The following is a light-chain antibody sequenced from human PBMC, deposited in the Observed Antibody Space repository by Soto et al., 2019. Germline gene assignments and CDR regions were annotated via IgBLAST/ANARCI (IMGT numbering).Light chain of an antibody. J-gene: IGKJ1*01. CDR3: QQYNSYWT. Sequence: DIQMTQSPSTLSASVGDRVTITLRASQSISSWLAWYQQKPGKVPKLLIYKASSLESGVPSRFSGSGSGTEFTLTISSLQPDDFATYYCQQYNSYWTFGQGTKVDIK. CDR2: KAS. V-gene: IGKV1-5*03. CDR1: QSISSW.